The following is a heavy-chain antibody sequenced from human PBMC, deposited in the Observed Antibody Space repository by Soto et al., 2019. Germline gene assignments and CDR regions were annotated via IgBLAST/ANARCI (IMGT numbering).Heavy chain of an antibody. CDR3: AGTPVYSGYDSGYYYYYGMDV. D-gene: IGHD5-12*01. Sequence: PSETLSLTCTVSGGSISSGDYYWSWIRQPPGKGLEWIGYIYYSGSTYYNPSLKSRVTISVDTSKNQFSLKLSSVTAADTAVYYCAGTPVYSGYDSGYYYYYGMDVWGQGTTVTVSS. J-gene: IGHJ6*02. CDR2: IYYSGST. CDR1: GGSISSGDYY. V-gene: IGHV4-30-4*01.